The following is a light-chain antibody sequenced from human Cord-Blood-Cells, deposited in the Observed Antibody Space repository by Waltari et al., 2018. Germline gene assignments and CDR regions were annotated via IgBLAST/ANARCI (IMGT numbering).Light chain of an antibody. CDR3: LLDYGGAQLV. J-gene: IGLJ3*02. CDR2: STS. Sequence: QTVVTQEPSLTVSPGGTVTLTCASSTGAVTSGYYPNWFQQKPGQAPRALIYSTSNKHPWTPARFSGSLLGGKAALTLSGVQPEDEAEYYCLLDYGGAQLVFGGGTKLTVL. CDR1: TGAVTSGYY. V-gene: IGLV7-43*01.